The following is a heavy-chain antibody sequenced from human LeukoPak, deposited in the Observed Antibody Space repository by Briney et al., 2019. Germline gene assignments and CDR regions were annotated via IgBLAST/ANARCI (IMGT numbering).Heavy chain of an antibody. V-gene: IGHV3-9*01. Sequence: GGSLRLSCAASGFTFNYYAMNWVRQAPGKGLEWVSGISWNSGNKGYADSVKGRFTISRDNSKNTLYLQMNSLRAEDTAVYYCAKGLGGYYYYGMDVWGQGTTVTVSS. J-gene: IGHJ6*02. CDR2: ISWNSGNK. CDR1: GFTFNYYA. CDR3: AKGLGGYYYYGMDV. D-gene: IGHD3-16*01.